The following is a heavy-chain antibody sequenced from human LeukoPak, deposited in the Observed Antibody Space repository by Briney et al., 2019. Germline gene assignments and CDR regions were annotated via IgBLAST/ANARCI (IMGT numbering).Heavy chain of an antibody. V-gene: IGHV4-4*07. D-gene: IGHD3-16*01. CDR2: ISGSGST. CDR1: GGSINSY. Sequence: SETLSLTCTVSGGSINSYWSWMRQPAGKGLEWIGRISGSGSTTYNPSLQRRLSISIDTSKNQVCVKVMSVTAADTAVYYCARDSGTTGEVKFDPWGQGTLVTVSS. J-gene: IGHJ5*02. CDR3: ARDSGTTGEVKFDP.